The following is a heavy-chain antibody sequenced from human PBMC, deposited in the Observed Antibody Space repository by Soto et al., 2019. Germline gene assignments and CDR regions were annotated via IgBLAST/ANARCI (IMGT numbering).Heavy chain of an antibody. V-gene: IGHV3-9*01. Sequence: GGSLRLSCAASGFTFDDYAMHWVRQAPGKGLEWVSGISWNSGSIGYADSVKGRFTISRDNAKNSLYLQMNSLRAEDTALYYCAKDRYYGSGSYPNYFDYWGQGTLVTVSS. D-gene: IGHD3-10*01. J-gene: IGHJ4*02. CDR2: ISWNSGSI. CDR1: GFTFDDYA. CDR3: AKDRYYGSGSYPNYFDY.